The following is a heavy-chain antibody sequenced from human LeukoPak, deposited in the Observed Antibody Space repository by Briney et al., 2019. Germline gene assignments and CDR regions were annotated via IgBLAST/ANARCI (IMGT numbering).Heavy chain of an antibody. CDR1: GFTFSSYG. J-gene: IGHJ5*02. D-gene: IGHD3-10*01. V-gene: IGHV3-30*03. CDR3: ARDPRSSGSS. CDR2: ISYDGSNK. Sequence: PGGSLRLSCAASGFTFSSYGMHWVRQAPGKGLEWVAVISYDGSNKYYADSVKGRFTISRDNAKNSLYLQMNSLRAEDTAVYYCARDPRSSGSSWGQGTLVTVSS.